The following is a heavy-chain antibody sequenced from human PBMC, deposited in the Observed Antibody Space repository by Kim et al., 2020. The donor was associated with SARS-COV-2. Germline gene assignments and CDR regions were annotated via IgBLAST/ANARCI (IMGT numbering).Heavy chain of an antibody. Sequence: GWSRRLSCGASGFTFSDSAMNWVRRASGNGLEWVGRIRSKFNGYSTAYTATVRGRFTISRDKYRNTAYLQLNSLKTEATAGYSWTSVPGSTLAFWDAFD. J-gene: IGHJ3*02. V-gene: IGHV3-73*01. CDR2: IRSKFNGYST. CDR3: TSVPGSTLAFWDAFD. CDR1: GFTFSDSA. D-gene: IGHD1-7*01.